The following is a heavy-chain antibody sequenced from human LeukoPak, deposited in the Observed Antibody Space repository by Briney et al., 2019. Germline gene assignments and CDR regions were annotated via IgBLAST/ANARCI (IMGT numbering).Heavy chain of an antibody. CDR2: IKEDGSEK. CDR1: GFTFSSYW. Sequence: GGSLRLSCAASGFTFSSYWMSWVRQAPGRGLEWVANIKEDGSEKYYVDSVKGRFTMSRDNAKNSLYLQMNSLRAEDTAVYYCARPRPGWFDPWGQGTLVTVSS. V-gene: IGHV3-7*01. CDR3: ARPRPGWFDP. J-gene: IGHJ5*02.